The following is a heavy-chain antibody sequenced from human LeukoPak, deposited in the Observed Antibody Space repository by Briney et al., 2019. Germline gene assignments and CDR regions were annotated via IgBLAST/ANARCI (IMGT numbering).Heavy chain of an antibody. V-gene: IGHV1-2*02. D-gene: IGHD3-10*01. J-gene: IGHJ4*02. CDR1: GYTFTGYY. CDR3: ARPIDMVRGVTDDY. Sequence: GASVKVSCKASGYTFTGYYMHWVRQAPGQGLEWMGWINPNSGGTNYAQKFQGRVTMTRDTSISTAYMELSRLRSDDTAVYYCARPIDMVRGVTDDYWGQGTLVTVSS. CDR2: INPNSGGT.